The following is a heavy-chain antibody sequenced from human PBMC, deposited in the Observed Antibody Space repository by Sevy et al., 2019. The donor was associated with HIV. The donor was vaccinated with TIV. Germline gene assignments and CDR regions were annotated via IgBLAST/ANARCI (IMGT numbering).Heavy chain of an antibody. CDR3: ARDKNTFYGMDV. CDR2: LYSGSKT. Sequence: GGSLRLSCAASGFPVSSSYMNWVRQAPGKGLEWVSVLYSGSKTDYADSVKGRFTISRDNSKNTLYLQMNSLRAEDTAVYYCARDKNTFYGMDVWGQGTTVTVSS. D-gene: IGHD2-2*02. J-gene: IGHJ6*02. CDR1: GFPVSSSY. V-gene: IGHV3-53*01.